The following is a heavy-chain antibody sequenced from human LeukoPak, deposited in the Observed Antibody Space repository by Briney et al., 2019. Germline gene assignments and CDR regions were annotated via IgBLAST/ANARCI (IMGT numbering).Heavy chain of an antibody. Sequence: SGPTLVNPTQTLTLTCTFSGFSLSTSGVGVGWIRQPPGKALEWLALIYWNDDKRYSPSLKSRLTITKDTSKNQVVLTMTNMDPVDTATYYCAHAMNSNLWFGEPKYYFDYWGQGTLVTVSS. J-gene: IGHJ4*02. CDR2: IYWNDDK. V-gene: IGHV2-5*01. CDR1: GFSLSTSGVG. D-gene: IGHD3-10*01. CDR3: AHAMNSNLWFGEPKYYFDY.